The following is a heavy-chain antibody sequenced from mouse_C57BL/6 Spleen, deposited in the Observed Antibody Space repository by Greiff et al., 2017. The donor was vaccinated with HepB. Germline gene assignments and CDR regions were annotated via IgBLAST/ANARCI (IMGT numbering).Heavy chain of an antibody. CDR3: ARYHDYDPYAMDY. CDR1: GYTFTSYW. CDR2: IYPGSGST. V-gene: IGHV1-55*01. D-gene: IGHD2-4*01. J-gene: IGHJ4*01. Sequence: QVQLQQPGAELVKPGASVKMSCKASGYTFTSYWITWVKRRPGQGLEWIGDIYPGSGSTNYNEKFKSKATLTVDTSSSTAYMQLSSLTSEDSAVYYCARYHDYDPYAMDYWGQGTSVTVSS.